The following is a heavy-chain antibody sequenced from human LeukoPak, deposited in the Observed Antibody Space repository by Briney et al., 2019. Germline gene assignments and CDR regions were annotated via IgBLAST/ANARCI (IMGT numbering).Heavy chain of an antibody. V-gene: IGHV3-66*02. J-gene: IGHJ4*02. D-gene: IGHD6-6*01. Sequence: GGSLRLSCAASGFTVSSNYMSWVRQAPGKGLEWVSVIYSGGSTYYADSVKGRFTISRDNSKNTLYLQMNSLRAEDTAVYYCARAARQDYYSDYWGQGTLVTVSS. CDR1: GFTVSSNY. CDR2: IYSGGST. CDR3: ARAARQDYYSDY.